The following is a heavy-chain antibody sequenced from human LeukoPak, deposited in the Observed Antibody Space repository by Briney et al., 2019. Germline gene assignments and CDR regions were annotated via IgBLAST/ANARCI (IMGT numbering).Heavy chain of an antibody. J-gene: IGHJ5*02. D-gene: IGHD6-13*01. Sequence: SETLSLTCAVYGGSSSGYYWSWIRQPPGEGLEWIGEINHSGSTNYNPSLKSRVTISVDTSKNQFSLKLSSVTAADTAVYYCARLDSSSWYGNWIDPWGQGTLVTVSS. CDR2: INHSGST. V-gene: IGHV4-34*01. CDR1: GGSSSGYY. CDR3: ARLDSSSWYGNWIDP.